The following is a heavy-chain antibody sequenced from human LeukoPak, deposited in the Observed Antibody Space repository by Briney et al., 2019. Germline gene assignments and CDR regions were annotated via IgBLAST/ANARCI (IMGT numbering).Heavy chain of an antibody. CDR1: GYTFTGYC. D-gene: IGHD5-12*01. CDR3: ARDSLVATTIDY. Sequence: ASVKVSCKASGYTFTGYCMHWVRQAPGQGLEWMGWINPDSGGTNYAQKFQGRVTMTRDTSISTAYMELSRLRSDDTAVYYCARDSLVATTIDYWGQGTLVTVSS. CDR2: INPDSGGT. J-gene: IGHJ4*02. V-gene: IGHV1-2*02.